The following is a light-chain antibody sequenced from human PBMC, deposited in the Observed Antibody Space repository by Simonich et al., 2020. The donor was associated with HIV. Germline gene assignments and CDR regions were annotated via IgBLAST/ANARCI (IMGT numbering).Light chain of an antibody. V-gene: IGKV2D-29*02. Sequence: DIVMTQTPLSLSVTPGQSASISCKSSQSLLHSDGKTYLYWYLQKPGQSPHLVIYEVSNRFSGVPDRVSGSGSGTDFTLKISRVEAEDVGIYYCAQSVQLPLTFGGGTKVEIK. CDR2: EVS. J-gene: IGKJ4*01. CDR1: QSLLHSDGKTY. CDR3: AQSVQLPLT.